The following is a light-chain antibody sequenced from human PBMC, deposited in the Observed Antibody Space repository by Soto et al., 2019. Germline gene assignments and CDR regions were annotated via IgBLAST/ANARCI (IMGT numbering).Light chain of an antibody. CDR1: QTVRTY. J-gene: IGKJ1*01. Sequence: DIQMTQSPSSLSASVGDRVTIRCRASQTVRTYLNWYQQKPGKAPILLIYAASSLPSAVPPRFTGAGSETDFTLTISSLQPEDFATYYCLLDFRYFWAFGQGTKVDI. V-gene: IGKV1-39*02. CDR3: LLDFRYFWA. CDR2: AAS.